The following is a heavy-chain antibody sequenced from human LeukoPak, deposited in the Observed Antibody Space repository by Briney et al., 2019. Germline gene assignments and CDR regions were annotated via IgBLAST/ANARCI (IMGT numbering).Heavy chain of an antibody. CDR2: MNPNSGNT. V-gene: IGHV1-8*01. CDR3: ARGGYDSSGYYLSQFDY. D-gene: IGHD3-22*01. J-gene: IGHJ4*02. CDR1: GYTFTSYD. Sequence: GASVKVFCKASGYTFTSYDINWVRQATGQGLEWMGWMNPNSGNTGYAQKFQGRVTMTRNTSISTAYMELSSLRSEDPAVYYCARGGYDSSGYYLSQFDYWGQGTLVTVSS.